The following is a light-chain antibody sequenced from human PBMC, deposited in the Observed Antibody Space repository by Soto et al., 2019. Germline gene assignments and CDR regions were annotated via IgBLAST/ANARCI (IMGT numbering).Light chain of an antibody. CDR2: DAS. J-gene: IGKJ5*01. V-gene: IGKV3-11*01. CDR1: QSVRTS. CDR3: QQRTVWPPIT. Sequence: LIEPAAALSLSPGERATLSCSANQSVRTSLAWYQHRPGQAPRLVIYDASLRANGVPARFGGSGSGTDFALTINSLEPEDFAVSYCQQRTVWPPITFGQGRRREI.